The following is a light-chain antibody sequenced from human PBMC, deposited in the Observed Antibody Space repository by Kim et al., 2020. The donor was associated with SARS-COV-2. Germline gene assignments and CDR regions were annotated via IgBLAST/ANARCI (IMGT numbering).Light chain of an antibody. Sequence: QSALTQPRSVSGSPGQSVTISCTGTSSDVGGYNYVSWYQHHPGKAPKLMIYDVSKRPSGVPDRFSGSKSGNTASLTISGLQAEDEADYYCCSHAGSSTYVFGTGTKVTVL. J-gene: IGLJ1*01. V-gene: IGLV2-11*01. CDR1: SSDVGGYNY. CDR2: DVS. CDR3: CSHAGSSTYV.